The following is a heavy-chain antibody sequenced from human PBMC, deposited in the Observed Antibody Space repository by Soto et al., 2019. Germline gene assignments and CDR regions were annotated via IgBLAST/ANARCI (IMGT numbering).Heavy chain of an antibody. CDR2: ISYSGSS. D-gene: IGHD3-10*01. J-gene: IGHJ6*02. CDR1: GGSISSGDYY. CDR3: ARDRRFYYGSGSYWYYGMDV. V-gene: IGHV4-30-4*01. Sequence: PWETLSLTCTVSGGSISSGDYYWSWIRQPPGKGLEWIGYISYSGSSDYSPSLQSRVILSVDTSKNQFSLKLTSVTAANTAVYYCARDRRFYYGSGSYWYYGMDVWGQGTTVTVSS.